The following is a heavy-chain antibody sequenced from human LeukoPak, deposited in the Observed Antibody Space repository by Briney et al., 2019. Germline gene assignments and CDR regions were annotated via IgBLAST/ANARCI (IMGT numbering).Heavy chain of an antibody. D-gene: IGHD6-13*01. CDR3: ARSAGSGGSSWYYFDY. V-gene: IGHV3-30*04. J-gene: IGHJ4*02. CDR2: VSYDGSNK. Sequence: GRSLRLSCAASGFTFSSYAMHWVRQAPGKGLEWVAVVSYDGSNKYYADSVKGRFTISRDNSKNTLYLQMNSLRAEDTAVYYCARSAGSGGSSWYYFDYWGQGTLVTVSS. CDR1: GFTFSSYA.